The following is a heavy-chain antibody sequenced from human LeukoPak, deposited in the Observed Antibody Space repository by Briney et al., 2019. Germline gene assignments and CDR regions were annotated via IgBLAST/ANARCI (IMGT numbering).Heavy chain of an antibody. V-gene: IGHV1-2*02. CDR3: AREGFGELFNYFAQ. CDR1: GYTFTTYY. Sequence: GASVTVSYKPSGYTFTTYYIHWVRQAPAQGPEGMGWINPTSGGTNHPQKFQGRVTLTRDTSITTVYMELNRPRSDDTGVYYCAREGFGELFNYFAQWGQGTLVTVSS. J-gene: IGHJ4*02. CDR2: INPTSGGT. D-gene: IGHD3-10*01.